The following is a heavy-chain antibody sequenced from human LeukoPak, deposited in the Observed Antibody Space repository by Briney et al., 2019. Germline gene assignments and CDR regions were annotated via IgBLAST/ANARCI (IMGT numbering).Heavy chain of an antibody. D-gene: IGHD1-26*01. J-gene: IGHJ4*02. CDR3: ARVSVRSGSYGY. V-gene: IGHV1-3*01. CDR2: INAGDGNT. CDR1: GYTFTSYA. Sequence: ASVKVSCKASGYTFTSYAIDWVRQAPGQRLEWMGWINAGDGNTKYSQKFQGRVTITRDTFASTVYMELSSLRSEDTAVYYCARVSVRSGSYGYWGQGTLVTVSS.